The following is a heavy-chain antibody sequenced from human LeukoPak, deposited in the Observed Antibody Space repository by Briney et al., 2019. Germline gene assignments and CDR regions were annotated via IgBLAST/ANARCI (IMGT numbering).Heavy chain of an antibody. V-gene: IGHV4-59*01. D-gene: IGHD6-19*01. Sequence: SETLSLTCTVSGGSISSYYWSWIRQPPGKGLEWIGYIYYSGSTNYNPSLKSRVTISVDTSKNQFSLKLSSVTAADTAVYYCARGSSGWYVVSWGQGTLVTVSS. J-gene: IGHJ4*02. CDR3: ARGSSGWYVVS. CDR2: IYYSGST. CDR1: GGSISSYY.